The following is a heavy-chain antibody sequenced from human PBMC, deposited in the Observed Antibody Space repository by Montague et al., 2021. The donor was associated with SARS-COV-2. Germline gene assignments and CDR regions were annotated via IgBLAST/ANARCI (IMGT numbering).Heavy chain of an antibody. J-gene: IGHJ4*02. V-gene: IGHV4-34*01. CDR1: GGSFSGYY. D-gene: IGHD2-8*01. Sequence: SETLSLTCAVYGGSFSGYYWSWICQPPGKGLEWIGEINHSGSTNYNPSLKSRVTISVDTSKNQFSLKLSSVTAADTAVYYCARANGYYFDYWGQGHLVTVSS. CDR2: INHSGST. CDR3: ARANGYYFDY.